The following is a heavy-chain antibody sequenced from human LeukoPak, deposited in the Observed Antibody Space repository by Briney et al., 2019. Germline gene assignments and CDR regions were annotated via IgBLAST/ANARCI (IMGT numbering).Heavy chain of an antibody. CDR2: ISDSSRHI. Sequence: GSLRLSCAASGFTFSRYSVNWVRQAPGKGLEWVSCISDSSRHIYYADSVKGRFTISRDNAKSSASLQMNSLRVDDTAVYFCAERGVVIRVILVGFHKEAYYFDSWGQGALVTVSS. V-gene: IGHV3-21*04. D-gene: IGHD3-22*01. J-gene: IGHJ4*02. CDR3: AERGVVIRVILVGFHKEAYYFDS. CDR1: GFTFSRYS.